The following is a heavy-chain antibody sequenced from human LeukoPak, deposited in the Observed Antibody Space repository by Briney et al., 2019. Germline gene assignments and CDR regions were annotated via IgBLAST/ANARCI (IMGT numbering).Heavy chain of an antibody. V-gene: IGHV3-21*01. D-gene: IGHD4-23*01. J-gene: IGHJ6*02. Sequence: GGSLRLSCAASGFTFSSYSMNWVRQAPGKGLEWVSSISSSSSYIYYADSVKGRFTISRDNAKNSLYLQMNSLRAEDTAVYYCARVMRVYGGNAAYYYGMDVWGQGTTVTVSS. CDR2: ISSSSSYI. CDR3: ARVMRVYGGNAAYYYGMDV. CDR1: GFTFSSYS.